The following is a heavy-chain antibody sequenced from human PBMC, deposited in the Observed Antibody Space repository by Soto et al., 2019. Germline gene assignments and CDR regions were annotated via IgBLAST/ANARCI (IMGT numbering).Heavy chain of an antibody. CDR1: GGSFSGYY. D-gene: IGHD3-3*01. Sequence: ETLSLTCAVYGGSFSGYYWSWIRQPPGRGLEWIGEINHSGSTNYNPSLKSRVTISVDTSKNQFSLKLSSVTAADTAVYYCARGLGSGYYYYYGMDVWGQGTTVTVSS. V-gene: IGHV4-34*01. J-gene: IGHJ6*02. CDR2: INHSGST. CDR3: ARGLGSGYYYYYGMDV.